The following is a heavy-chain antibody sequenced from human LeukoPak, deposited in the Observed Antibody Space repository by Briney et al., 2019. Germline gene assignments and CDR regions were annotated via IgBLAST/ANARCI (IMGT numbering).Heavy chain of an antibody. J-gene: IGHJ4*02. CDR2: IKSKTDGETT. CDR3: TTDLGTYYHGSQRLIPIDY. Sequence: GGSLRLSCVDSGFTFTNARMSWVRQAPGKGLEWLGRIKSKTDGETTNYAEPVRGRFTTSRDDSKSAVYLQMNSLKIEDTAVYYCTTDLGTYYHGSQRLIPIDYWGQGTLVTVSS. V-gene: IGHV3-15*01. CDR1: GFTFTNAR. D-gene: IGHD3-10*01.